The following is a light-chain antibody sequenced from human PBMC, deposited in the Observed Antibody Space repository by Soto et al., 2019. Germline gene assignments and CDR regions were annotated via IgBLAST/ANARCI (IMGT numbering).Light chain of an antibody. Sequence: QSALTQPASVSGSPGQSITISCTGTSSDVGGYNYVSWYQQHPGKAPKLMIYDVSNRPSGVSNRFSGSKSGNTASLTIYGLPAEDEGDYYCSSYTSSSTLVVFGGGTKLTVL. V-gene: IGLV2-14*01. CDR3: SSYTSSSTLVV. J-gene: IGLJ2*01. CDR1: SSDVGGYNY. CDR2: DVS.